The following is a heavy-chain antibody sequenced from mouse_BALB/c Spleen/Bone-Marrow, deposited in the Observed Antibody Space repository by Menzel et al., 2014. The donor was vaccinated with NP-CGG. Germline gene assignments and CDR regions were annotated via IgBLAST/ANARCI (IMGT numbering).Heavy chain of an antibody. CDR1: GFTFTDYY. J-gene: IGHJ2*01. V-gene: IGHV7-3*02. Sequence: EVKVEESGGGLVQPGGSLRLSCATSGFTFTDYYMSWVRQPPGEALEWLGFIRNKANGYTTEYSASVKGRFTISRDNSQGILYLQMNTLRAEDSATYYCARDAGYFYGSSFDYWGQGTTLTVSS. CDR3: ARDAGYFYGSSFDY. D-gene: IGHD1-1*01. CDR2: IRNKANGYTT.